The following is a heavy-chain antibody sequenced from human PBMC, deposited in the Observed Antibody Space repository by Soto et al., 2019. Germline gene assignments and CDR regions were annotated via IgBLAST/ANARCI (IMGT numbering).Heavy chain of an antibody. Sequence: SLRLSCAASGFSFDDYAMHWVRRAPGKGLEWVSGSGWNSDIIGYAESVMGRFTISRDNAKNSLYLQMNSLRAEDTALYYCAKESAGYSSGWRGLDVWGQGTTVTVSS. CDR2: SGWNSDII. CDR1: GFSFDDYA. J-gene: IGHJ6*02. CDR3: AKESAGYSSGWRGLDV. V-gene: IGHV3-9*01. D-gene: IGHD6-19*01.